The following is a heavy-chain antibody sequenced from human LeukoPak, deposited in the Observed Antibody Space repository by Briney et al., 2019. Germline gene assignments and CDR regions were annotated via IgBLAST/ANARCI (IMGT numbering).Heavy chain of an antibody. J-gene: IGHJ4*02. Sequence: GGSLRLSCAASGFTFSSYWMHWVRQAPGKGLVWVSRSNSDGITKNYADSVKGRFTISRDNAKNTLYLQMNSLRPEDTAVYYCAKDDAWLQYGDWGRGTLVTVSS. CDR1: GFTFSSYW. D-gene: IGHD5-24*01. CDR3: AKDDAWLQYGD. V-gene: IGHV3-74*01. CDR2: SNSDGITK.